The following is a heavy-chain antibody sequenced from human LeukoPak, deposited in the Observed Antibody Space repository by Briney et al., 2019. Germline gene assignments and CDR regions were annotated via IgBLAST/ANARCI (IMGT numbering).Heavy chain of an antibody. CDR3: AKGGGYSYGYVYY. V-gene: IGHV3-23*01. Sequence: GGSLRLSCAASGFTFSSYAMSWVRQAPGKGLEWVSAISGSGGSTYYADSVKGRFTISRDNSKNKLYLQMNSLRAEHTAVYYCAKGGGYSYGYVYYWAQGTLVTVSS. CDR1: GFTFSSYA. J-gene: IGHJ4*02. CDR2: ISGSGGST. D-gene: IGHD5-18*01.